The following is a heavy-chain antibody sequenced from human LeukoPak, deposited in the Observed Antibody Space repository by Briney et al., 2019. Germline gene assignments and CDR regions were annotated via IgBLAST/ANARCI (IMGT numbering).Heavy chain of an antibody. D-gene: IGHD3-10*01. J-gene: IGHJ2*01. Sequence: GGSLRLSCAASAFTFSSYWMHWVRQAPGKGLEWVSRIKGDESSINYADSVEGRFTISRDNAKNTVYLHLNSLRVEDTAVYYCAREVRWYFDLWGRGTLVTVSS. V-gene: IGHV3-74*01. CDR3: AREVRWYFDL. CDR1: AFTFSSYW. CDR2: IKGDESSI.